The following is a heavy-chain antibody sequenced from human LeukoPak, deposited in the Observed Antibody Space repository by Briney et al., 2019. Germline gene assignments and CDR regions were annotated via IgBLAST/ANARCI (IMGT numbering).Heavy chain of an antibody. Sequence: LRLSCTASGFTFSSYGMHWVRQAPGKGLEWIGYIYYSGSTNYNPSLKSRVTMSVDTSKKQFSLKLSSVTAADTAVYYCARGRPPHDYGTLFDYWGQGTLVTVSS. V-gene: IGHV4-59*01. D-gene: IGHD4-17*01. J-gene: IGHJ4*02. CDR2: IYYSGST. CDR1: GFTFSSYG. CDR3: ARGRPPHDYGTLFDY.